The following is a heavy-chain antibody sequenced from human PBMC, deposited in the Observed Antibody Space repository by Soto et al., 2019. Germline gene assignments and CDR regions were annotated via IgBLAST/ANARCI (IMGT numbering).Heavy chain of an antibody. Sequence: SETLSLTCSVSGDSINSGDYYWTWMRQAPGKGLQWVGHVYFSGSTNYNPSLKSRVTISLDTSKNQFSLKLRSVTAGDTAVYYCARVPVDTYMIYWSDPWGQGTLVTVSS. V-gene: IGHV4-61*08. J-gene: IGHJ5*02. CDR3: ARVPVDTYMIYWSDP. D-gene: IGHD5-18*01. CDR1: GDSINSGDYY. CDR2: VYFSGST.